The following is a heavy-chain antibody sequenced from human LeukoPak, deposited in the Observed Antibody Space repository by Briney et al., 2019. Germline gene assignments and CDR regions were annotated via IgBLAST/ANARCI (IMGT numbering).Heavy chain of an antibody. V-gene: IGHV1-69*01. CDR2: IIPIFGTA. CDR1: GGTFSSYA. J-gene: IGHJ4*02. Sequence: GSSVKVSCKASGGTFSSYAISWVRQAPGQGLEWMGGIIPIFGTANYAQKFQGRATITADESTSTAYMELSSLRSEDTAVYYCARGAREGSSWYYPTYYFDYWGQGTLVTVSS. D-gene: IGHD6-13*01. CDR3: ARGAREGSSWYYPTYYFDY.